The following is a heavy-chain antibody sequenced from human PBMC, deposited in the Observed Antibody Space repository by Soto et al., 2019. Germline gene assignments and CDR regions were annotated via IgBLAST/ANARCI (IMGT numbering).Heavy chain of an antibody. D-gene: IGHD3-10*01. V-gene: IGHV1-3*01. Sequence: QFQLVQSGAEVKKPGASVKVSCKASGYTFTSYAMHWVRQPPGQRLEWMGWINAGNGNTKYSQKFQGRVTITRDTSVSTANMELSSLRSEDTAVYYCAMLWFGESDDYWGQGTLVTVSS. CDR2: INAGNGNT. CDR3: AMLWFGESDDY. J-gene: IGHJ4*02. CDR1: GYTFTSYA.